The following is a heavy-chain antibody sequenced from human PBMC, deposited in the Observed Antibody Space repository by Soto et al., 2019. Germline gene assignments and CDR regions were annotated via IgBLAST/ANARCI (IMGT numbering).Heavy chain of an antibody. CDR3: ARHGSY. CDR2: TYYGGSS. V-gene: IGHV4-39*01. Sequence: QLQLQESGPGLVKPSETLSLTCTVSGVSISSSSYYWGWFRQPRGKGLEWIGTTYYGGSSHSNPSLKSRVTISLDTSKNQFSLTLTSVTAADTAVYYCARHGSYWGQGTLVTVSS. CDR1: GVSISSSSYY. J-gene: IGHJ4*02.